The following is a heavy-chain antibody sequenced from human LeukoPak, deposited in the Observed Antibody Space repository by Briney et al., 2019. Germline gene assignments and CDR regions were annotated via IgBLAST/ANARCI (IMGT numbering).Heavy chain of an antibody. CDR1: GGSISNPY. V-gene: IGHV4-59*11. CDR2: ISYSGSV. Sequence: SKTLSLTCTVSGGSISNPYWSWIRQPPGKGLEWIGYISYSGSVNYNPSLKSRVTISLDTSKNQFSLKVTSLIAADTAVYYCATEVYGDNVDAFNIWGQGTMVTVSS. CDR3: ATEVYGDNVDAFNI. D-gene: IGHD4-23*01. J-gene: IGHJ3*02.